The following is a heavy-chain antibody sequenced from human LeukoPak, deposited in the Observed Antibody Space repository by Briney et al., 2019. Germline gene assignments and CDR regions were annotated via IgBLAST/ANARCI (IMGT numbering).Heavy chain of an antibody. CDR2: ITSSRTYI. Sequence: GGSLRLSCAASGFTFSSYNMNWFRQAPGKGLEWVSSITSSRTYIYYADSVKGRFTISRDNAKNSVYLQMNSLRAEDTAVYYCARGSKPIGYWGQGTLVTV. CDR3: ARGSKPIGY. J-gene: IGHJ4*02. V-gene: IGHV3-21*01. CDR1: GFTFSSYN. D-gene: IGHD3-10*01.